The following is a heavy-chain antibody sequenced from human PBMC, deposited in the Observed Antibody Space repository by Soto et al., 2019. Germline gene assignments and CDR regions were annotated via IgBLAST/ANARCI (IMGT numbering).Heavy chain of an antibody. CDR2: IYWDDDR. D-gene: IGHD5-12*01. CDR3: AQTGDGYIGFKY. J-gene: IGHJ4*02. CDR1: GFSVSTRGVG. Sequence: QITLKESGPTLVKPTQTLTLTCTFSGFSVSTRGVGVGWIRQPPGKALEWRALIYWDDDRRYRPSLKSRLSLTTDTSKNQVVHTMTNMDPVDKVTYYCAQTGDGYIGFKYWGQGTLVTVSS. V-gene: IGHV2-5*02.